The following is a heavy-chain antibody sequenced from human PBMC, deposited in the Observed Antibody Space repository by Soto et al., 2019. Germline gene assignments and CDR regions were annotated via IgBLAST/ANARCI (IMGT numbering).Heavy chain of an antibody. Sequence: GGSLRLSCAASGFTFDDYAMHWVRQAPGKGLEWVSGISWNSVNIGYADSVKGRFTISRDNAKNSLYLQMNSLRAEDTALYYCAKDGEYSSSYFDYWGQGTLVTVSS. CDR2: ISWNSVNI. CDR1: GFTFDDYA. J-gene: IGHJ4*02. D-gene: IGHD6-6*01. CDR3: AKDGEYSSSYFDY. V-gene: IGHV3-9*01.